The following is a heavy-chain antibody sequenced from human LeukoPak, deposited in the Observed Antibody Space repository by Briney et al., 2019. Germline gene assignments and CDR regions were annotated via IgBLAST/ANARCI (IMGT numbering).Heavy chain of an antibody. Sequence: GASVKVSCKASGYTFTGYYMHWVRQAPGQGLEWMGWINPNSGGTNYAQKFQGRVTMTRDTSISTAYMELSRLRSDDTAVYYCARVSLWFGELDYYYYMDVWGKGTTVTISS. CDR2: INPNSGGT. CDR1: GYTFTGYY. D-gene: IGHD3-10*01. V-gene: IGHV1-2*02. J-gene: IGHJ6*03. CDR3: ARVSLWFGELDYYYYMDV.